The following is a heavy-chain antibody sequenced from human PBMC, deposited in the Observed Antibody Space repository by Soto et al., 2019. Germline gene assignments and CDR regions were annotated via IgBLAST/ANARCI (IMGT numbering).Heavy chain of an antibody. J-gene: IGHJ4*02. CDR2: IAPKSGGT. CDR1: GPTFIAYY. CDR3: ASVSVYVPE. D-gene: IGHD2-8*01. Sequence: QLVQSGAEVKKPGASVRVSCKTSGPTFIAYYIHWVRQAPGQGLEWMGWIAPKSGGTTYEKKFLGKVTMTRDTSINTADMDLNRLTSDDTAVYYCASVSVYVPEWGQGTLITVSS. V-gene: IGHV1-2*02.